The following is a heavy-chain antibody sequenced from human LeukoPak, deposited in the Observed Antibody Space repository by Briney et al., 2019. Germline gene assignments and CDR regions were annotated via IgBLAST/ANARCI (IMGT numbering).Heavy chain of an antibody. D-gene: IGHD1-14*01. Sequence: LSGGSLRLSCTASGFTFSTYWMSWVRQAPGKGLEWVANINQDGSQKHYVDSVTGRFTISRDNAKNSLYLQMNSLRTEDTAIYYCARGGVRRGYYDYWGQGTLVTVSS. CDR3: ARGGVRRGYYDY. CDR1: GFTFSTYW. V-gene: IGHV3-7*01. CDR2: INQDGSQK. J-gene: IGHJ4*02.